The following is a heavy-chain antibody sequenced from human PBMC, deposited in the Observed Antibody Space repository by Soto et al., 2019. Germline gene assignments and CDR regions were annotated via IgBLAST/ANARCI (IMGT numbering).Heavy chain of an antibody. V-gene: IGHV4-31*03. Sequence: KASETLSLTCTVSGGSISSGGYYWSWIRQHPGKGLEWIGYIYYSGSTYYNPSLKSRVTISVDTSKNQFSLKLSSVTAADTAVYYCARDQDLPQWYYDFWSGPNKPYYYYGMDVWGQGTTVTVSS. J-gene: IGHJ6*02. D-gene: IGHD3-3*01. CDR3: ARDQDLPQWYYDFWSGPNKPYYYYGMDV. CDR2: IYYSGST. CDR1: GGSISSGGYY.